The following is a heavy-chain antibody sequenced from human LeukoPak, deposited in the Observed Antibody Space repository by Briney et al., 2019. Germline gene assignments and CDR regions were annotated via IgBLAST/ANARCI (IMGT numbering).Heavy chain of an antibody. D-gene: IGHD4-17*01. V-gene: IGHV3-30*18. CDR2: ISYDGSNK. Sequence: GGSLRLSCAASGFTFSSYGMHWVRQAPGKGLEWVAVISYDGSNKYYADSVKGRFTISRDNSKNTLYLQMNSLRAEDTAVYYCAKVQTLLTTVTPPDYWGQGTLVTVSS. CDR1: GFTFSSYG. CDR3: AKVQTLLTTVTPPDY. J-gene: IGHJ4*02.